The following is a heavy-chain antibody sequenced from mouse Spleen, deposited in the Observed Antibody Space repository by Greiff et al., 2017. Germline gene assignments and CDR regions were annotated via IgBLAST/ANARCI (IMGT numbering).Heavy chain of an antibody. D-gene: IGHD2-3*01. CDR1: GFTFSSYA. V-gene: IGHV5-6-2*01. J-gene: IGHJ4*01. CDR2: INSNGGST. Sequence: EVHLVESGGGLVKPGGSLKLSCAASGFTFSSYAMSWVRQTPEKRLEWVAAINSNGGSTYYPDTVKDRFTISRDNAKNTLYLQMSSLRSEDTALYYCARRHDGYPHYYAMDYWGQGTSVTVSS. CDR3: ARRHDGYPHYYAMDY.